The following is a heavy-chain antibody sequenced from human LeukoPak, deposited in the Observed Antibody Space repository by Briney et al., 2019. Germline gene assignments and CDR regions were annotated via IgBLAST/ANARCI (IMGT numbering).Heavy chain of an antibody. CDR2: IKQDGSEK. D-gene: IGHD6-19*01. CDR3: ARLDSGWYPNWFDP. CDR1: GFTFSSYW. Sequence: GGSLRLSCAASGFTFSSYWMSWVRQAPGKGLEWVANIKQDGSEKYYVDSVKGRFTISRDNAKNSLYLQMNSLRAEDTAVYYCARLDSGWYPNWFDPWGQGTLVTVSS. V-gene: IGHV3-7*01. J-gene: IGHJ5*02.